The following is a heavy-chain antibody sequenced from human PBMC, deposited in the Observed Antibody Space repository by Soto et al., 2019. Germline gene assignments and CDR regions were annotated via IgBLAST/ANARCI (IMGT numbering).Heavy chain of an antibody. J-gene: IGHJ5*02. CDR3: ARYPAFCSNGINCPPGP. D-gene: IGHD2-8*01. CDR1: GGSISSSSNH. Sequence: KPSETLSLTCTVSGGSISSSSNHWGWIRQPPGKGLEWIGNIYYSENTYYNPSLKSRVTISVDTSKDQFSLSLTSVTAADTAVYYCARYPAFCSNGINCPPGPWGQGTQVTVSS. V-gene: IGHV4-39*01. CDR2: IYYSENT.